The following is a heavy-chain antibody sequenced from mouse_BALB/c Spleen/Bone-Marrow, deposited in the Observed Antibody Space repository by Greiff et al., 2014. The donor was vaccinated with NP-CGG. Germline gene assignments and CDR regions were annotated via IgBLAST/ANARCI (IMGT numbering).Heavy chain of an antibody. CDR3: ANYYGSSSY. V-gene: IGHV1S130*01. CDR1: GYTFTSSW. CDR2: IHPNGGNT. D-gene: IGHD1-1*01. J-gene: IGHJ2*01. Sequence: VQLVESGSVLVRPGASVKLSCKASGYTFTSSWMHWAKQRPGQGLEWIGEIHPNGGNTNYNEKFKGKATLTVDTSSSTAYVDLSSLTSEDSAVYYCANYYGSSSYWGQGTTLTVSS.